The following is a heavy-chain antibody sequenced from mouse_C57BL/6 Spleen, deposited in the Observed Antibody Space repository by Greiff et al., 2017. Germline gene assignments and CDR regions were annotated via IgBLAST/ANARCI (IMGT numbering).Heavy chain of an antibody. Sequence: QVQLQQPGAELVKPGASVKLSCKASGYTFTSYWMQWVKQRPGQGLEWIGEIDPSDSYTNYNQKFKGKATLTVDTSSSTAYMQLSSLTSEDSAVYYCARRPSYYYGSSPFDYWGQGTTLTVSS. CDR3: ARRPSYYYGSSPFDY. CDR1: GYTFTSYW. V-gene: IGHV1-50*01. D-gene: IGHD1-1*01. J-gene: IGHJ2*01. CDR2: IDPSDSYT.